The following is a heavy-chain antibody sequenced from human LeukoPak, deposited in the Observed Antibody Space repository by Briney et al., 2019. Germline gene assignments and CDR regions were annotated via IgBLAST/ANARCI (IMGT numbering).Heavy chain of an antibody. Sequence: ASVKVSCKASGYTFTDYYIHWVRQSPGQGLEWMGWINPNSGGTNYAQEVQGRVTMTRDTAISTAYMELSRLKSDDTAVYYCARVHFYDSSGYSLINPWGQGTLVTVSS. CDR2: INPNSGGT. CDR1: GYTFTDYY. D-gene: IGHD3-22*01. V-gene: IGHV1-2*02. J-gene: IGHJ1*01. CDR3: ARVHFYDSSGYSLINP.